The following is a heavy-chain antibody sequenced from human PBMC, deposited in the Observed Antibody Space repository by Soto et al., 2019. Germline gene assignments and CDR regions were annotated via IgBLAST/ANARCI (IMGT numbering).Heavy chain of an antibody. Sequence: QAQLVQSGAEVKKPGASVTVSCKASGYTFSDYYLHWVRQAPGQGPEWMGRINPNSGDAKFAQKFQGRVTMTRDTSVRTAFMELNWLKSDDTAVYYCARESGGATATLDYYYFYMDVWGKGTTVTVSS. CDR2: INPNSGDA. CDR1: GYTFSDYY. J-gene: IGHJ6*03. D-gene: IGHD5-12*01. CDR3: ARESGGATATLDYYYFYMDV. V-gene: IGHV1-2*06.